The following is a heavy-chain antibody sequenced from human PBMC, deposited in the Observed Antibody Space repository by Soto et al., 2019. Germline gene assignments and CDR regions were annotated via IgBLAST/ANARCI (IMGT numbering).Heavy chain of an antibody. CDR2: IWYDGSNK. V-gene: IGHV3-33*01. Sequence: GGSLRLSCAASGFTFSSYGMHWVRQAPGKGLEWVAVIWYDGSNKYYADSVKGRFTISRDNSKNTLYLQMNSLRAEDTAVYYCARGYYYDSSGYCGYWGQETLVTVSS. CDR1: GFTFSSYG. D-gene: IGHD3-22*01. CDR3: ARGYYYDSSGYCGY. J-gene: IGHJ4*02.